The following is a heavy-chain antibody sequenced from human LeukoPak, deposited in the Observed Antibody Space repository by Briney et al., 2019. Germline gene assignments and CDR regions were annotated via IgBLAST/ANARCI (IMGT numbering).Heavy chain of an antibody. CDR2: INWNGGST. J-gene: IGHJ4*02. Sequence: PGGSLRLSCAASGFTFDDYDMSWDRQAPGKGLEWASAINWNGGSTGYVDSVKGRFTISRDNARNSLYLQMNSLRAEDTALYYCARGGFYDSSGYSSDYWGQGTLVTVSS. CDR3: ARGGFYDSSGYSSDY. D-gene: IGHD3-22*01. CDR1: GFTFDDYD. V-gene: IGHV3-20*04.